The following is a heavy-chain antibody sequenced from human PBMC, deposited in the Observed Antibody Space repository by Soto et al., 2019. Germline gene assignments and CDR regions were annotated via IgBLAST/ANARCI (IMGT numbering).Heavy chain of an antibody. J-gene: IGHJ4*02. CDR3: ARAYRGDYYDSSGSLSGFDY. D-gene: IGHD3-22*01. CDR1: GGTFSSYA. Sequence: GASVKVSCKASGGTFSSYAISWVRQAPGQGLEWMGGIIPIFGTANYAQKFQGRVTITADESTSTAYMELSSLRSEDTAVYYCARAYRGDYYDSSGSLSGFDYWGQGTLVTVSS. CDR2: IIPIFGTA. V-gene: IGHV1-69*13.